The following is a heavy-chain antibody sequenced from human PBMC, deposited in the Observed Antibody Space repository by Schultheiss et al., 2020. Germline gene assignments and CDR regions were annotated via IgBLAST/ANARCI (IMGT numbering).Heavy chain of an antibody. CDR2: IIPIFGTA. CDR1: GGTFSSYA. D-gene: IGHD6-13*01. CDR3: ARNSSTWYGESSDAFDI. Sequence: SVKVSCKASGGTFSSYAISWVRQAPGQGLEWMGGIIPIFGTANYAQKFQGRVTITADKSTSTAYMELSSLRSEDTAVYYCARNSSTWYGESSDAFDIWGQVAIVNVSS. V-gene: IGHV1-69*06. J-gene: IGHJ3*02.